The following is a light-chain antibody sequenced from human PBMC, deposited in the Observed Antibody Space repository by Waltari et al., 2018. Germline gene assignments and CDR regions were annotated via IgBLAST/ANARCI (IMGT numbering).Light chain of an antibody. V-gene: IGKV1-39*01. J-gene: IGKJ2*01. CDR3: QQGYSTPYT. Sequence: DIQMTQSPSSLSASVGARVTITCRASQSISSHLNWYQQKPGKAPKLLIYAASSLQSGGPSRFSGSGSGTDFTLTISSLQPEDFATYYCQQGYSTPYTFGQGTKLEIK. CDR2: AAS. CDR1: QSISSH.